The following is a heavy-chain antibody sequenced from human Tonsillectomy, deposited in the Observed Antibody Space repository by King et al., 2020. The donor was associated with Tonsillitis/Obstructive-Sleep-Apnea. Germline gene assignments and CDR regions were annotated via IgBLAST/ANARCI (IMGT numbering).Heavy chain of an antibody. CDR3: AKTPYSSSYYDYYMDV. V-gene: IGHV3-23*04. CDR2: ISGGGGST. J-gene: IGHJ6*03. D-gene: IGHD6-6*01. CDR1: GFTFTSYA. Sequence: VQLVESGGGLVQPGGSLRLSCAPSGFTFTSYAVSWVRQAPGKGLEWVSGISGGGGSTYYADSVKGRFTISRENSKNTLYLQMNSLRAEDTAVYYCAKTPYSSSYYDYYMDVWGKGTTVTVSS.